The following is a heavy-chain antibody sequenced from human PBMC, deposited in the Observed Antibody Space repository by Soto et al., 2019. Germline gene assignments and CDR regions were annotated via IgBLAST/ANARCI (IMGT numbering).Heavy chain of an antibody. Sequence: GGSLRLSCAASGFTFDDYAMHWVRQAPGKGLEWVSGISWNSGSIGYADSVKGRFTISRDNAKNSLYLQMNSLRAEDTALYYCAKGPNYGDYVVDYYYYMDVWGKGTTVTVSS. CDR1: GFTFDDYA. J-gene: IGHJ6*03. CDR3: AKGPNYGDYVVDYYYYMDV. V-gene: IGHV3-9*01. D-gene: IGHD4-17*01. CDR2: ISWNSGSI.